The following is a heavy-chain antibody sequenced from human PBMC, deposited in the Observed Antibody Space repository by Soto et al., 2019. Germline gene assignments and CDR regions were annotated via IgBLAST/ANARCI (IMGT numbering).Heavy chain of an antibody. V-gene: IGHV3-33*06. CDR3: AKDVGNSWSYYFDF. Sequence: QVQLVESGGGVVQPGTSLRLSCATSGFTFSSYGMYWVRQAPGKGLEWVAVLWYEGANEYYADSVKGRCTISRDNSTNTVYLQMNSLRAEDTAIYYCAKDVGNSWSYYFDFWGQGTLVTVSS. CDR1: GFTFSSYG. D-gene: IGHD6-13*01. J-gene: IGHJ4*02. CDR2: LWYEGANE.